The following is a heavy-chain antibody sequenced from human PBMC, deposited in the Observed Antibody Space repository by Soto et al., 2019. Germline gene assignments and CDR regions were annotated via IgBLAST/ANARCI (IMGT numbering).Heavy chain of an antibody. CDR2: ISYDGSNK. V-gene: IGHV3-30*18. CDR1: GFTFSSYG. CDR3: AKSAATIYYYYGMDV. J-gene: IGHJ6*02. Sequence: QVQLVESGGGVVQPGRSLRLSCAASGFTFSSYGMHWVRQAPGKGLEWVAVISYDGSNKYYADSVKGRFTISRYNSKNTLYLQLNSLRAEDTAVYYCAKSAATIYYYYGMDVWGQGTPVTVSS. D-gene: IGHD5-12*01.